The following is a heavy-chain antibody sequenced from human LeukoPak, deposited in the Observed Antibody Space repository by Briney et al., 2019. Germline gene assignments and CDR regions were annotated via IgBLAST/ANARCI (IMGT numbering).Heavy chain of an antibody. CDR3: TRLGGYGSIDYYYYMDV. Sequence: PGGSLGLSCAASGFTFSGSAMHWVRQASGKGLQWVGRIRSKANSYATAYAASVKGSFTISRDDSKNTAYLQMNSLKTEDTAVYYCTRLGGYGSIDYYYYMDVWGKGTTVTVSS. CDR2: IRSKANSYAT. J-gene: IGHJ6*03. V-gene: IGHV3-73*01. CDR1: GFTFSGSA. D-gene: IGHD3-10*01.